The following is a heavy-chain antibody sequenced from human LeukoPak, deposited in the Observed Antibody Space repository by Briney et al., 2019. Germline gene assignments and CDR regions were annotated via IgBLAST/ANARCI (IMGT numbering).Heavy chain of an antibody. CDR3: ARGASSGWRGDNWFDP. D-gene: IGHD6-19*01. V-gene: IGHV3-74*01. CDR2: INSDGSST. CDR1: GFTLSSYW. J-gene: IGHJ5*02. Sequence: GGSLRLSCAASGFTLSSYWMHWVRQAPGKGLVWVSRINSDGSSTSYADSVKGRFTISRDNAKNTLYLQMNSLRAEDTAVYYCARGASSGWRGDNWFDPWGQGTLVTVSS.